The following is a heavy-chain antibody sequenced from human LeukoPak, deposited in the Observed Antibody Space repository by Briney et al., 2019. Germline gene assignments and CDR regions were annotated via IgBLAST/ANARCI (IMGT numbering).Heavy chain of an antibody. CDR1: GGSIGSYY. Sequence: PSETRSLTGTVPGGSIGSYYWGWIRQLAGRGRGGIGRIYTRVGTVYNPSLKSRVPMSVDTSKNQFSLKLSSVTAADTAVYYCARGVFYYDTSGRGYYFDYWGQGTLVTVSS. V-gene: IGHV4-4*07. CDR3: ARGVFYYDTSGRGYYFDY. D-gene: IGHD3-22*01. J-gene: IGHJ4*02. CDR2: IYTRVGT.